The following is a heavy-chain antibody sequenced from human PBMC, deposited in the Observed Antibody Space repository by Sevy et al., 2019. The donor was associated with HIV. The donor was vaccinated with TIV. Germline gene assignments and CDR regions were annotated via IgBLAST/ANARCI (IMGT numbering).Heavy chain of an antibody. CDR1: GGTFSSYA. CDR3: SREFGEFRGSGSYTTGP. Sequence: ASVKVSCKASGGTFSSYAISWVRQAPGQGLEWMGGIIPIFGTANYAQKFQGRVTITADESTSTDYMELGSLRSEDTAVYYCSREFGEFRGSGSYTTGPWGQGTLVTVSS. V-gene: IGHV1-69*13. J-gene: IGHJ5*02. D-gene: IGHD3-10*01. CDR2: IIPIFGTA.